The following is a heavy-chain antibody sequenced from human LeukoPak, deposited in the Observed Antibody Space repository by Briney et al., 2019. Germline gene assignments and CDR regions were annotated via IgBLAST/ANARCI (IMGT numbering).Heavy chain of an antibody. CDR3: ARPLLYYYGSETYFWFDL. Sequence: GGSLRLSCAAPGFTFTTYWMGWVRQAPGKGLEWVASIKPDGSEKYYVDSVKGRFTISRDSAENTVYLQMESLKGEDTAFYYCARPLLYYYGSETYFWFDLWGQGTLVTVSS. CDR1: GFTFTTYW. D-gene: IGHD3-10*01. V-gene: IGHV3-7*01. J-gene: IGHJ5*02. CDR2: IKPDGSEK.